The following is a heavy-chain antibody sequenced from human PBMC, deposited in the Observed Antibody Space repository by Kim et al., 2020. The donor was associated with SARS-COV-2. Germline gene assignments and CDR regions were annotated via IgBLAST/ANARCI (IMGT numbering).Heavy chain of an antibody. CDR1: GGSFSGYY. J-gene: IGHJ3*02. Sequence: SETLSLTCAVYGGSFSGYYWSWIRQPPGKGLEWIGEINHSGSTNYNPSLKSRVTISADTSKNQFSLKLSSVTAADTAVYYCARAVLEATQDSSGYYYPDAFDIWGQGTMDTVS. CDR3: ARAVLEATQDSSGYYYPDAFDI. V-gene: IGHV4-34*01. D-gene: IGHD3-22*01. CDR2: INHSGST.